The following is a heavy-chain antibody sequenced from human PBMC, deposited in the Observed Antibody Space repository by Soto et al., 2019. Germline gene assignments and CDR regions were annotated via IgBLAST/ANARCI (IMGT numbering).Heavy chain of an antibody. CDR2: IWYDGSKK. Sequence: GGSLRLSCAASGFIFRSYGMHWVRQAPGKGLEWVAMIWYDGSKKYYADSVKGRFTISRDNSKNALFLEVNTLRADDTAVYYCARDGSGPQVRYFDLWGRGTLVTVSS. J-gene: IGHJ2*01. CDR1: GFIFRSYG. CDR3: ARDGSGPQVRYFDL. V-gene: IGHV3-33*01. D-gene: IGHD3-3*01.